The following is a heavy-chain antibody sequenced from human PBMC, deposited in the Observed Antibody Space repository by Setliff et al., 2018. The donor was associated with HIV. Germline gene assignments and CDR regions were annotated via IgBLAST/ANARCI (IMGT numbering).Heavy chain of an antibody. Sequence: SETLSLTCTVSGGSISSSSYYWGWIRQPPGKGLQWIGSIYYRRSTYYNPSLKSRVTISVDASKNQFSLKLRSVTAADTALYYCARGRYRSRWYASDHYYIDVWGKGTTVTVSS. CDR2: IYYRRST. D-gene: IGHD6-13*01. V-gene: IGHV4-39*01. J-gene: IGHJ6*03. CDR3: ARGRYRSRWYASDHYYIDV. CDR1: GGSISSSSYY.